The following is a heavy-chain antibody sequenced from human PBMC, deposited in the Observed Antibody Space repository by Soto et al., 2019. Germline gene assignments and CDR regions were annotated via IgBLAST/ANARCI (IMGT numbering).Heavy chain of an antibody. D-gene: IGHD3-22*01. CDR2: IYYSGST. CDR3: ARSNYYDSSGPSHFDY. J-gene: IGHJ4*02. Sequence: SETLSLTCAVSGGSISSSNWWSWVRQPPGKGLEWIGSIYYSGSTYYNPSLKSRVTTSVDTSKNQFSLKLSSVTAADTAVYYCARSNYYDSSGPSHFDYWGQGTLVTVSS. V-gene: IGHV4-4*02. CDR1: GGSISSSNW.